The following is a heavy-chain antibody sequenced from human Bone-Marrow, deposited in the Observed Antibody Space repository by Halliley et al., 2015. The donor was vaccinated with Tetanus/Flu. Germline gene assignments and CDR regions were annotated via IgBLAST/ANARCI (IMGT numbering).Heavy chain of an antibody. V-gene: IGHV4-59*01. CDR2: IYYIGTT. CDR1: GDSISKYF. Sequence: TLSLTCTVSGDSISKYFWSWIRQPPGKGLEWIGHIYYIGTTSYNPSLESRVTISVDTSKNQFSLKLTSVTAADRAMYYCARISYGSGSHGWFDPWGQGTLVTVSS. D-gene: IGHD3-10*01. J-gene: IGHJ5*02. CDR3: ARISYGSGSHGWFDP.